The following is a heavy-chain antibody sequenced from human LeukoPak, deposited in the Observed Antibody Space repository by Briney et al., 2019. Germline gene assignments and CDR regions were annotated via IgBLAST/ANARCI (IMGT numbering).Heavy chain of an antibody. CDR1: GFTFSSYG. V-gene: IGHV3-30*02. Sequence: GGSLRLSCAASGFTFSSYGMHWVRQAPGKGLEWVAFIRYDGSNKYYADSVKGRFTISRDNSKNTLYLQMNSLRAEDTAVYSCAIEDYDILTGSAFDYWGQGTLVTVSS. CDR2: IRYDGSNK. J-gene: IGHJ4*02. CDR3: AIEDYDILTGSAFDY. D-gene: IGHD3-9*01.